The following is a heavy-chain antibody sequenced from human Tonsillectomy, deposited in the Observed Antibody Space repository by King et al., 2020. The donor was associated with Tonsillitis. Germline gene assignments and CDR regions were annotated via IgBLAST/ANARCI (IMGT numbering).Heavy chain of an antibody. CDR3: VKAGCSSTSCSFDY. D-gene: IGHD2-2*01. CDR2: FSGDGTRT. V-gene: IGHV3-64*03. Sequence: VQLVESGGALVQPGGSLRLSCSASGFSFSDFAIHWVRQAPGRGLEYFSVFSGDGTRTYYADSVRGRFTISRDNSHNTGYVQVTGLRAEDTALYYCVKAGCSSTSCSFDYWGQGTLVTVSS. J-gene: IGHJ4*02. CDR1: GFSFSDFA.